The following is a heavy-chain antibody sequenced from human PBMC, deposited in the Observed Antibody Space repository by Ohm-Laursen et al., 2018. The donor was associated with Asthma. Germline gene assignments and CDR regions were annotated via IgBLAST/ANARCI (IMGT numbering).Heavy chain of an antibody. V-gene: IGHV3-33*08. J-gene: IGHJ3*01. Sequence: SLRLSCTAPGFTFRSYAMHWVRQAPGKGLEWVPVIWYDGTITYYADSLKGRFSASRDNSKNTLFLQMNRLRVEDTAIYYCARDSGMAVVVDAFDLWGQGTMVTVSS. CDR2: IWYDGTIT. D-gene: IGHD6-19*01. CDR3: ARDSGMAVVVDAFDL. CDR1: GFTFRSYA.